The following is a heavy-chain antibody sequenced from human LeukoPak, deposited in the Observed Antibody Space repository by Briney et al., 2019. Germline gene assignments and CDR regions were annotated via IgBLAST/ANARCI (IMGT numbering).Heavy chain of an antibody. Sequence: PSETLSLTCAVYGGSFSGYYWSWIRQPPGKGLEWIGEINHSGSTNYNPSLKSRVTISVDTSKNQFSLKLSSVTAADTAVYYCARAVLEDGAVAGTGTFDYWGQGTLVTVSS. CDR1: GGSFSGYY. CDR3: ARAVLEDGAVAGTGTFDY. CDR2: INHSGST. D-gene: IGHD6-19*01. J-gene: IGHJ4*02. V-gene: IGHV4-34*01.